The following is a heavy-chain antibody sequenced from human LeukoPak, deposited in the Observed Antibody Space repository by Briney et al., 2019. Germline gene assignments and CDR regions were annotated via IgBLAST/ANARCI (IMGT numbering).Heavy chain of an antibody. CDR1: GDSISTYY. V-gene: IGHV4-59*01. CDR2: IYYSGST. CDR3: ARGVADSSSSSFLDY. J-gene: IGHJ4*02. D-gene: IGHD6-6*01. Sequence: SETLSLTCTVSGDSISTYYWSWIRQPPGKGLEWIGYIYYSGSTNYNPSLKSRVTISVDTSKNQFSLKLSSVTAADTAVYYCARGVADSSSSSFLDYWGQGTLVTVSS.